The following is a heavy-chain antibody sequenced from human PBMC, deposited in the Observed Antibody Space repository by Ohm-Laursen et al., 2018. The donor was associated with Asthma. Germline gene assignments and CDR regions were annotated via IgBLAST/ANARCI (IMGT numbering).Heavy chain of an antibody. J-gene: IGHJ4*02. Sequence: ASVKVSCKVSGYTLTELSMHWVRQAPGKGLEWMGGINSVFGTTTYPQKFQDRVTITADDSTSTVYMELSSLRSEDTAVYYCARKAGSCITSNCYSLDFWGQGTLVTVSS. CDR3: ARKAGSCITSNCYSLDF. D-gene: IGHD2-15*01. V-gene: IGHV1-24*01. CDR1: GYTLTELS. CDR2: INSVFGTT.